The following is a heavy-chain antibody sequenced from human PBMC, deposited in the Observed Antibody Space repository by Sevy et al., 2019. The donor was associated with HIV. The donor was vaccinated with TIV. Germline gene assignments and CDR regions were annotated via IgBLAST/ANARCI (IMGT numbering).Heavy chain of an antibody. CDR1: GFTFSSYA. V-gene: IGHV3-30-3*01. D-gene: IGHD3-22*01. CDR2: ISYDGSNK. Sequence: GGSLRLSCAASGFTFSSYAMHWVRQAPGKGLEWVAVISYDGSNKYYADSVKGRFTISRDNSKNTQYLQMNSLRAEDTAVYYCARGGYYYDNSGYYHWPYWGQGTLVTVSS. J-gene: IGHJ4*02. CDR3: ARGGYYYDNSGYYHWPY.